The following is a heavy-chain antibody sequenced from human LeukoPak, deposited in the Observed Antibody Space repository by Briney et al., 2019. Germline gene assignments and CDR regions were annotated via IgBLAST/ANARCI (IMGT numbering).Heavy chain of an antibody. Sequence: GGSLRLSCAASGFTFGSYWMIWVRQSPGQGLEWVSTISTYSSYIYYADSVKGRFTISRDNAQNSLYLQMNSLRAEDTAVYYCAKSGGSETSYYYYYMEVWGKATTVTVSS. J-gene: IGHJ6*03. CDR2: ISTYSSYI. V-gene: IGHV3-21*03. CDR3: AKSGGSETSYYYYYMEV. CDR1: GFTFGSYW. D-gene: IGHD4-11*01.